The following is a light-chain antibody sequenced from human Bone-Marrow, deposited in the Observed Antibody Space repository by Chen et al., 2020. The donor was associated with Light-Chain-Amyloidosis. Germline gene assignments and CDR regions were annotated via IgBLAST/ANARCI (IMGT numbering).Light chain of an antibody. CDR1: QSVNNY. J-gene: IGKJ4*01. Sequence: EIVLTQSPATLSLSPGERGTLSCRASQSVNNYLAWYQQKPGQAPRLLIYAASSLQSGVPSRFSGSGSGTEFTLTISSLQPEDFATYYCLQHNTYPLTFGGGTKVEIK. CDR2: AAS. CDR3: LQHNTYPLT. V-gene: IGKV3-11*01.